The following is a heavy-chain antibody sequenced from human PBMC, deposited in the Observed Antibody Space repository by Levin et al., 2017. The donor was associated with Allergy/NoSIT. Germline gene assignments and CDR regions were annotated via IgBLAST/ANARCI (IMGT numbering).Heavy chain of an antibody. J-gene: IGHJ4*02. CDR1: GGSISSGGYY. CDR3: ARDSSSSSIDY. D-gene: IGHD6-6*01. CDR2: IYYSGST. V-gene: IGHV4-31*03. Sequence: SSETLSLTCTVSGGSISSGGYYWSWIRQHPGKGLEWIGYIYYSGSTYYNPSLKSRVTISVDTSKNQFSLKLSSVTAADTAVYYCARDSSSSSIDYWGQGTLVTVSS.